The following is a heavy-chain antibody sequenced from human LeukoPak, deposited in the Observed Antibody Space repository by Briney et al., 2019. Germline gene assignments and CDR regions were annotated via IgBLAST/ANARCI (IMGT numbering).Heavy chain of an antibody. CDR2: IYYSGST. CDR1: GGSLSSYY. CDR3: ARFAHLYYFDY. Sequence: PSETLSLTCTVSGGSLSSYYWSWLRQPPGKGLEWIGYIYYSGSTNYSPSLKSRVTISVDTSKNQFSLKLSSVTAADTAVYYCARFAHLYYFDYWGQGTLVTVSS. J-gene: IGHJ4*02. V-gene: IGHV4-59*01.